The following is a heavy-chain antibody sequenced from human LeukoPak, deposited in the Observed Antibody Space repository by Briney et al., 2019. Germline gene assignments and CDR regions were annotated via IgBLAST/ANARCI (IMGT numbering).Heavy chain of an antibody. CDR2: INPASGGT. J-gene: IGHJ4*02. CDR1: GYSFTGHY. CDR3: SKSGLGGLDSTAYRFLEH. V-gene: IGHV1-2*02. D-gene: IGHD3-22*01. Sequence: ASVMVSCRASGYSFTGHYLYWVRQAPGQGLEWMGWINPASGGTEYAQIFQGRVSMTTDTSTNTAYMELTGLISDDTAVYYCSKSGLGGLDSTAYRFLEHWGQGTLIAVPS.